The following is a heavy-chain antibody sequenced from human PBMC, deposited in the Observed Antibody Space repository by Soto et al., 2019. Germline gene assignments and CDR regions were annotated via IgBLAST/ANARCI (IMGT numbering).Heavy chain of an antibody. V-gene: IGHV4-59*01. CDR1: GGSISSYY. D-gene: IGHD6-19*01. CDR3: ARGEWQYLVRMSFAY. CDR2: IYYRGST. Sequence: SETLSLTCTVSGGSISSYYWNWIRQPPGKGLEWIGYIYYRGSTNYNPSLKSRVTISLDTSKNQFSLKLSSVTAADTAVYYCARGEWQYLVRMSFAYWGQGTLVTVSS. J-gene: IGHJ4*02.